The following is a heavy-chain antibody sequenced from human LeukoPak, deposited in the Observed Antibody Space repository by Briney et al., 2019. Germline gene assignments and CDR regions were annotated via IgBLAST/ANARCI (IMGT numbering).Heavy chain of an antibody. CDR3: ARGPRYDYDSSVYYFEF. J-gene: IGHJ4*02. CDR2: INTYNGNT. D-gene: IGHD3-22*01. CDR1: GYTFTSYD. V-gene: IGHV1-18*01. Sequence: ASVKVSCKASGYTFTSYDINWVRQAPGQGLEWVGRINTYNGNTKYVQKFHDRVTLTTDTSTNTAYMELRRLRSGDTAMYYCARGPRYDYDSSVYYFEFWGQGTLVTVSS.